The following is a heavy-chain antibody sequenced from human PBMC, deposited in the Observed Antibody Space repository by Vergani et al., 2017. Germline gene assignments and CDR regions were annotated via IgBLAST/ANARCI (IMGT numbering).Heavy chain of an antibody. CDR3: ARGSAAAVGGFNWFDP. CDR2: IGTAGDT. V-gene: IGHV3-13*01. D-gene: IGHD6-13*01. CDR1: GFTFSSYD. Sequence: VQLVESGGGVVQPGRSLRLSCAASGFTFSSYDMHWVRHATGKGLEWVSAIGTAGDTYYPGSVKGRFTISRENAKNSLYLQMNSLRAGDTAVYYCARGSAAAVGGFNWFDPWGQGTLVTVSS. J-gene: IGHJ5*02.